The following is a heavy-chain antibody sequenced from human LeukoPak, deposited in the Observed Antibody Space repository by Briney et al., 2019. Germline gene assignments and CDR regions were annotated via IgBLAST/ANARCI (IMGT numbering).Heavy chain of an antibody. CDR1: GFTFSDSY. V-gene: IGHV3-11*04. CDR2: ISSSGSTI. CDR3: ARQSGDYSYYYYMDV. D-gene: IGHD2-21*02. Sequence: GGSLRLSCAASGFTFSDSYMSWIRQAPGKGLEWVSYISSSGSTIYYADSVKGRFTISRDNAKNSLYLQMNSLRAEDTAVYYCARQSGDYSYYYYMDVWGKGTTVTISS. J-gene: IGHJ6*03.